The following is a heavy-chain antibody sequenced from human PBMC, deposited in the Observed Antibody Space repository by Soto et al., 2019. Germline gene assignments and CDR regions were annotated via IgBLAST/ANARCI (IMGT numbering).Heavy chain of an antibody. CDR2: INHSGST. Sequence: QVLLQQWGAGLLKPSETLSLTCAVYGGSFSSYYWSWIRQPPGKGLEWIGEINHSGSTNYRPSLKSRVTISVDTSKSQFSLMLSSVTAADTAVYYCARGDLSHDFWGQGTLVTVSS. V-gene: IGHV4-34*01. CDR1: GGSFSSYY. J-gene: IGHJ4*02. CDR3: ARGDLSHDF.